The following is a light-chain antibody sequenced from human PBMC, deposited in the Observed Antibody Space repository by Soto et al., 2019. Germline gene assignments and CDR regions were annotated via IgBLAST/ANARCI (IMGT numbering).Light chain of an antibody. Sequence: DIQLTQSPSFLSASVGDRVTITCRASQGLSSDLAWYQQKPGKAPKLLIYAASTLQSGVPSRFSGSGSGTEVNLTISSLQAEDFATYYCQQLNSYPITFGQGTRLEIK. V-gene: IGKV1-9*01. CDR2: AAS. CDR1: QGLSSD. CDR3: QQLNSYPIT. J-gene: IGKJ5*01.